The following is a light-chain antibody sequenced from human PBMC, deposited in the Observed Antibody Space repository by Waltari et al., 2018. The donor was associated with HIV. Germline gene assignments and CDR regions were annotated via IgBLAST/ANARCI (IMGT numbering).Light chain of an antibody. CDR1: QSVSTNS. J-gene: IGKJ4*01. CDR3: HQYGSSPYT. V-gene: IGKV3-20*01. Sequence: VLTQSPATLSLSPGSRVTHACRASQSVSTNSLGGYKQKHGQAPRLVIYGASNRATDIPDTVSGSGSGTHFTLTISRLEPEDFAVYYCHQYGSSPYTFGGGTKVEI. CDR2: GAS.